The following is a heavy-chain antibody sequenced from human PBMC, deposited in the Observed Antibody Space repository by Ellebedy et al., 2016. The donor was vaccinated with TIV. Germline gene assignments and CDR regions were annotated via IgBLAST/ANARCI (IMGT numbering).Heavy chain of an antibody. J-gene: IGHJ4*02. CDR3: ATEYSSSSHWGY. D-gene: IGHD6-6*01. V-gene: IGHV3-7*03. Sequence: GGSLRLSCAASGFTFSNYWMSWVRQAPGKGLEWVANIKQDGSEKNYVDSVKGRFTISRDNAKNSLYLQMNSLRAEDTAMYYCATEYSSSSHWGYWGQGTLVTVSS. CDR2: IKQDGSEK. CDR1: GFTFSNYW.